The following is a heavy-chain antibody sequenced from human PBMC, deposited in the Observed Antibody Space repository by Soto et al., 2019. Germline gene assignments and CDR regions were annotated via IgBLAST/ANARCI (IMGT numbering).Heavy chain of an antibody. CDR3: ARHLPGGFSDY. J-gene: IGHJ4*02. CDR2: IYPGDSDT. V-gene: IGHV5-51*01. CDR1: GYSFTSYW. D-gene: IGHD3-10*01. Sequence: VECLSSSCKVSGYSFTSYWIVWVLQMPGKGLEWMGIIYPGDSDTRYSPSSQGQVTISADKSISTAYLQWSSLKASDTAMYYCARHLPGGFSDYWGQGTMVTVSS.